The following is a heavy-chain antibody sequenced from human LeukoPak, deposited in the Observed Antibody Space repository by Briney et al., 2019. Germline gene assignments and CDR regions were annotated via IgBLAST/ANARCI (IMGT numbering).Heavy chain of an antibody. CDR1: GFTFSDFW. J-gene: IGHJ4*02. CDR2: IKQNGSEI. D-gene: IGHD4-17*01. CDR3: ADPGAGF. V-gene: IGHV3-7*01. Sequence: PGGSLRLSCEASGFTFSDFWMSWVRQAPGKGLEWVANIKQNGSEIDYVDSVKGRFTISRDNARNSLYLQMDSLRVGDTAMYYCADPGAGFWGQGTLVTVSS.